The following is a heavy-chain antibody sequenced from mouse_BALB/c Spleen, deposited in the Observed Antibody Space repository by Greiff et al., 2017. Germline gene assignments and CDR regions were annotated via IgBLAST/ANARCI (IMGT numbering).Heavy chain of an antibody. V-gene: IGHV8-12*01. CDR3: ARREGQGYAMDY. J-gene: IGHJ4*01. Sequence: QVTLKESGPGILQPSQTLSLTCSFSGFSLSTSGMGVSWIRQPSGKGLEWLAHIYWDDDKRYNPSLKSRLTISKDTSRNQVFLKITSVDTADTATYYCARREGQGYAMDYWGQGTSVTVSS. CDR1: GFSLSTSGMG. CDR2: IYWDDDK.